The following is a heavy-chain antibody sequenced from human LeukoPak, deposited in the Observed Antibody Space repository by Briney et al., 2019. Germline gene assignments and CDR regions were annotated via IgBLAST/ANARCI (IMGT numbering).Heavy chain of an antibody. CDR1: GFTFTNYW. D-gene: IGHD6-19*01. CDR3: ASSFLAGPLDY. Sequence: QPGGSLRLSWAAAGFTFTNYWMTCVRQSPGKGLEWVAYIKQDGRDKYYVDSVEGRFTISRDNAKNSLYLQMNNLRAEDTAVYYCASSFLAGPLDYWGQGTLVTVSS. CDR2: IKQDGRDK. J-gene: IGHJ4*02. V-gene: IGHV3-7*02.